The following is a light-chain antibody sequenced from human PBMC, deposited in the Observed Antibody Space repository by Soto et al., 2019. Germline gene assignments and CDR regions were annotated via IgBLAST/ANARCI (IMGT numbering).Light chain of an antibody. CDR2: GAS. J-gene: IGKJ1*01. CDR1: QSVTRSY. V-gene: IGKV3-20*01. Sequence: EIVLTQSPGTLSLPTGERATLSCRASQSVTRSYLAWYQQKPGQTPRLLIYGASIRATGIPDRFSGSGSGTDFTLTISRLELEDFAVYYCQQYGNSLWTFGQGTKVEIK. CDR3: QQYGNSLWT.